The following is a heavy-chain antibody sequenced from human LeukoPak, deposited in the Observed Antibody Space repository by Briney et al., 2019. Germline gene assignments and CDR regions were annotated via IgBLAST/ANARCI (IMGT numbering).Heavy chain of an antibody. CDR1: GFTFSSYA. CDR2: IRFDGTKK. Sequence: GGSLRLSCAASGFTFSSYAMSWVRQAPGKGLEWVAFIRFDGTKKYYADSVKGRFTISRDNSDYTLYLQMDSLRTEDTAIYYCAKSYIKRQQLIRVVPGHYCDWWGQGILVTVSS. J-gene: IGHJ4*02. V-gene: IGHV3-30*02. D-gene: IGHD6-13*01. CDR3: AKSYIKRQQLIRVVPGHYCDW.